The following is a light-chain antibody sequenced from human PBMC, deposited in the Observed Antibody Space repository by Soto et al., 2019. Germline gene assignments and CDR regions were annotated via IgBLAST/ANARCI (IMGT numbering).Light chain of an antibody. CDR2: GAS. J-gene: IGKJ1*01. CDR3: QQYNYWPPWT. V-gene: IGKV3D-15*01. Sequence: DIERTQSPATLSVSPGERATLSFRASQGVSSNLAWYQQKPGQAPRLLIYGASTRATGIPARFSGSGSGTEFTLTISSLQSEDFAVYYCQQYNYWPPWTFGQGTKVDIK. CDR1: QGVSSN.